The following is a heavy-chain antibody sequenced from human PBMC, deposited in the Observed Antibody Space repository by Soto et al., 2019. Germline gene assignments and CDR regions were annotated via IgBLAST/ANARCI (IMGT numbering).Heavy chain of an antibody. D-gene: IGHD2-2*01. J-gene: IGHJ4*02. CDR1: GGTFSSYA. Sequence: SVKVSCKASGGTFSSYAISWVRQAPGQGLEWVGGIIPIFGTANYAQKFQGRVTITADESTSTAYMELSSLRAEDKAVYYCARAALGHCSPTTCYQFYDYCRQLHPVT. CDR2: IIPIFGTA. V-gene: IGHV1-69*13. CDR3: ARAALGHCSPTTCYQFYDY.